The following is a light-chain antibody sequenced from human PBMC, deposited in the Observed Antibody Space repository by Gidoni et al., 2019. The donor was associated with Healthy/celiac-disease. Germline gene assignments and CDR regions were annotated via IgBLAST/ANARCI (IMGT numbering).Light chain of an antibody. CDR1: QSISSY. V-gene: IGKV1-39*01. CDR3: QQSYSTPYT. CDR2: AAS. J-gene: IGKJ2*01. Sequence: DIQMTHSPSSLSASVGDRVTITCRASQSISSYLNWYQQKPGKAPKLLIYAASSLQSGVPSRFSGSGAVTDFTLTISSLQPEDFATYYCQQSYSTPYTFGQGTKLEIK.